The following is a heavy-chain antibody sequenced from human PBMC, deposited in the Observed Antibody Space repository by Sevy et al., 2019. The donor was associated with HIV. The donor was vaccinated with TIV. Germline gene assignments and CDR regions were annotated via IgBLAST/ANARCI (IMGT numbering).Heavy chain of an antibody. CDR2: ILSDGERK. V-gene: IGHV3-30*02. CDR3: AKERCGGGCLQYNMDL. D-gene: IGHD2-21*02. Sequence: GGSLRLSCAASRFDFNVHAMHWVRQAPGKGLEWVAVILSDGERKFFGDSVKGRFTISRDTYRSTVHLQMNSLRLEDAGVYFCAKERCGGGCLQYNMDLWGQGTTVTVSS. CDR1: RFDFNVHA. J-gene: IGHJ6*02.